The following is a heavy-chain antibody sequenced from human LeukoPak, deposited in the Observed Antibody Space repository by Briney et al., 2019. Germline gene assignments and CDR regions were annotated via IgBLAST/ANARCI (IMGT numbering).Heavy chain of an antibody. D-gene: IGHD1-26*01. CDR2: INSDGSST. CDR3: ARDRGGATTVDY. J-gene: IGHJ4*02. V-gene: IGHV3-74*01. Sequence: GGSLRLSCAASGFTFSSYWMHWVRQAPGEGLVWVSRINSDGSSTSYADSVKGRFTISRDNAKNTLYLQMNSLRAEDTAVYYCARDRGGATTVDYWGQGTLVTVSS. CDR1: GFTFSSYW.